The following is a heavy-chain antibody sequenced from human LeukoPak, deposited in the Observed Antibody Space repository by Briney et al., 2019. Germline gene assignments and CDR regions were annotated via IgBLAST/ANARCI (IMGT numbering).Heavy chain of an antibody. D-gene: IGHD1-26*01. V-gene: IGHV4-61*02. J-gene: IGHJ6*03. CDR3: ARVVGATTRYYYYYYYMDV. Sequence: PSETLSLTCTVSGGSISSGSYYWSWIRQPAGKGLEWIGRIYTSGSTNYNPSLKSRVTISVDTSKNQFSLKLSSVTAADTAVYYCARVVGATTRYYYYYYYMDVWGKGTTVTISS. CDR2: IYTSGST. CDR1: GGSISSGSYY.